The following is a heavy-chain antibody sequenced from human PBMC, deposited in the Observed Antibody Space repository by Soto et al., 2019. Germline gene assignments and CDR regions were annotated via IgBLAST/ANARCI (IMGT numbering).Heavy chain of an antibody. D-gene: IGHD2-2*01. CDR2: VSPNSGNT. Sequence: QVQLLQSGTEVKKPGASVKVSCKASGYTFTDYDINWVRQAPGQGLEWMGWVSPNSGNTVYAQKFQDRVTMARDTSRSTADMELSNLRFEASAMYYCARGRFYSETSTWFAFWGQGTPVTFSS. J-gene: IGHJ5*01. CDR3: ARGRFYSETSTWFAF. V-gene: IGHV1-8*01. CDR1: GYTFTDYD.